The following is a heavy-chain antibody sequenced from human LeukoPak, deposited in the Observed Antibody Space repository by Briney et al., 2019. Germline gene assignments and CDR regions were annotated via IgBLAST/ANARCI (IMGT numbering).Heavy chain of an antibody. J-gene: IGHJ4*02. V-gene: IGHV3-64D*06. CDR2: ISSNGVRI. Sequence: GGSLRLSCSASGFTFSSYAMHWVRQAPGKGLEYVSAISSNGVRIYYADSVKGRFTISRDNSKNTLYLQMSSLRVEDTAVYYCMKVNSDYDPYYFDYWGQGTLVTVSS. CDR3: MKVNSDYDPYYFDY. D-gene: IGHD5-12*01. CDR1: GFTFSSYA.